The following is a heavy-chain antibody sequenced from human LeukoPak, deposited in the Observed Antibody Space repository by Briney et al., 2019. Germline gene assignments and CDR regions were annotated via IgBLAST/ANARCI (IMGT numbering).Heavy chain of an antibody. V-gene: IGHV4-34*01. J-gene: IGHJ4*02. Sequence: SETLSLTCAVSGGSFSGYYWTWIRQPPGKGLEWIGEINHSGSANYNPSLKSRVTISLDTSKNQFSLKLSSVTAADTAVYYCARGQGTVTTYWGQGTLVTVSS. CDR2: INHSGSA. D-gene: IGHD4-17*01. CDR1: GGSFSGYY. CDR3: ARGQGTVTTY.